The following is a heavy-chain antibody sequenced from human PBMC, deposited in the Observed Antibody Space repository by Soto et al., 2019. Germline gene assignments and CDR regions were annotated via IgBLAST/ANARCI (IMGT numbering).Heavy chain of an antibody. J-gene: IGHJ6*03. CDR3: ARDAGYCSGGSCYSGYYYYYMDV. V-gene: IGHV2-5*02. Sequence: QITLKESGPTLVNPTQTLTLTCTFSGFSLSTSGVGVGWIRQPPGKALEWLALIYWDDDKRYSPSLKSRLTITKDTSKNQVVLTMTNMDPVDTATYYCARDAGYCSGGSCYSGYYYYYMDVWGKGTTVTVSS. CDR1: GFSLSTSGVG. D-gene: IGHD2-15*01. CDR2: IYWDDDK.